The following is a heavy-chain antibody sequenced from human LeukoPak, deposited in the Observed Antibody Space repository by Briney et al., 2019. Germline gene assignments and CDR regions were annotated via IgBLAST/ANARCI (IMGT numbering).Heavy chain of an antibody. J-gene: IGHJ4*02. CDR3: ARGTVRHYFDY. CDR2: IYYSGST. CDR1: GGSISSYY. Sequence: PSETLSLTCTVSGGSISSYYWSWIRQPPGKGLEWIGYIYYSGSTNYNPSLKSRVTISVDASKNQFSLKLSSVTAADTAVYYCARGTVRHYFDYWGQGTLVTVSS. V-gene: IGHV4-59*01. D-gene: IGHD4-11*01.